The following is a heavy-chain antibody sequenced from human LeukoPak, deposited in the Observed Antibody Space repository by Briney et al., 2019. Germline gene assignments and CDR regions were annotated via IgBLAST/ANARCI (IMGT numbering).Heavy chain of an antibody. Sequence: LETLSLNCSVSGGSINSDYWSWVRQPPGKGLEWIGYIYYSGSSTNYNPSLKSRVTISVDRSKNQFSLKLNSVTAADTAVYYCAREVPTVTTRGAFDIWGQGTMVTVSS. J-gene: IGHJ3*02. D-gene: IGHD4-17*01. V-gene: IGHV4-59*12. CDR1: GGSINSDY. CDR3: AREVPTVTTRGAFDI. CDR2: IYYSGSST.